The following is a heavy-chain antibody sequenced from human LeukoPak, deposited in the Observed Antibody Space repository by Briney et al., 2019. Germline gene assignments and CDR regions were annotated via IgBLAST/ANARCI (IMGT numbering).Heavy chain of an antibody. CDR3: ARGMYYDFWSGYSSGNWFDP. Sequence: SETLSLTCAVYGGSFSGYYWSWIRQPPGKGLEWIGEINHSGSTNYNPSLKSRVTISVDTSKNQFSLKLSSVTAADTAVYYCARGMYYDFWSGYSSGNWFDPSRQGTLVTVSS. CDR2: INHSGST. CDR1: GGSFSGYY. J-gene: IGHJ5*02. D-gene: IGHD3-3*01. V-gene: IGHV4-34*01.